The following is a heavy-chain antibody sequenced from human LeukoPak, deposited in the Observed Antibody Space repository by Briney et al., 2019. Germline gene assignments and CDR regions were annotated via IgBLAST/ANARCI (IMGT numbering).Heavy chain of an antibody. CDR1: GYTFTSYG. D-gene: IGHD3-3*01. CDR2: ISAYNGNT. Sequence: GASVKVSCKASGYTFTSYGISWVRQAPGQGLEWMGWISAYNGNTNYAQKLQGRVTMTTDTSTSTAYMELSSLRSEDTAVYYCAGREWLPHAFDIWGQGTMVTVSS. V-gene: IGHV1-18*01. CDR3: AGREWLPHAFDI. J-gene: IGHJ3*02.